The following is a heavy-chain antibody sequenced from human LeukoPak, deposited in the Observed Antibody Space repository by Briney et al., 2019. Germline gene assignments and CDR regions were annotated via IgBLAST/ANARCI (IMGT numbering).Heavy chain of an antibody. D-gene: IGHD6-13*01. CDR2: IYYSGST. Sequence: PSETLSLTCTVSGGSISSYYWSWIRQPPGKGLEWIGYIYYSGSTNYNPSLKSRVTISVDTFKNQFSLKLISVTAADTAVYYCASLRIAAAGTDFDYWGRGTLVIVSS. V-gene: IGHV4-59*01. J-gene: IGHJ4*02. CDR3: ASLRIAAAGTDFDY. CDR1: GGSISSYY.